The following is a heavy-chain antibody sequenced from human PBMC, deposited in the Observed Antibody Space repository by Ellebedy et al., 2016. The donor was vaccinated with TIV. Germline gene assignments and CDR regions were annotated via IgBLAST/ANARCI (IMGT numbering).Heavy chain of an antibody. CDR2: INPNSGGT. D-gene: IGHD5-24*01. Sequence: AASVNVSCKASGYPFTGYYMHWVRQAPGQVLEWMGWINPNSGGTNYEQKFQGWVTMTRDTSISTAYMELSRLRSDDTAVYYCARQEMATIGDSFDIWGQGTMVTVSS. CDR1: GYPFTGYY. CDR3: ARQEMATIGDSFDI. V-gene: IGHV1-2*04. J-gene: IGHJ3*02.